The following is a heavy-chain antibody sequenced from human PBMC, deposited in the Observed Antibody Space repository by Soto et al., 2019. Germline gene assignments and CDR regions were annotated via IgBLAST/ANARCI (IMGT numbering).Heavy chain of an antibody. J-gene: IGHJ4*02. V-gene: IGHV4-61*01. CDR3: TRVEAATFDY. CDR2: IYYTGST. Sequence: PSETLSLTCTVSGDSVSSGSYYWSWIRQPPGKGLEWIGYIYYTGSTNYSPSLNSRVTISVDRSKNQVFLNLRSVTAADSALYYCTRVEAATFDYWGQGAQVTVSS. CDR1: GDSVSSGSYY. D-gene: IGHD1-26*01.